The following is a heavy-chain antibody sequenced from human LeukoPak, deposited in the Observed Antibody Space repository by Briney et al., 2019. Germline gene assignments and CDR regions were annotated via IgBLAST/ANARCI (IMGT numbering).Heavy chain of an antibody. D-gene: IGHD2-2*01. Sequence: ASVKVSCKASGYTFTSYAMHWVRQAPGQRLEWMGWINAGNGNTKYSQKFQGRVTITADESTGTAYMELSSLRSEDTAVYYCARDCSSTSCPFDPWGQGTLVTVSS. CDR1: GYTFTSYA. CDR2: INAGNGNT. CDR3: ARDCSSTSCPFDP. J-gene: IGHJ5*02. V-gene: IGHV1-3*01.